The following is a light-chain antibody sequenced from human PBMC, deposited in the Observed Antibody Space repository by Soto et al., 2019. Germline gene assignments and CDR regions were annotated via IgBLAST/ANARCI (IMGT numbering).Light chain of an antibody. CDR1: SSDVGGYNY. Sequence: HSVLTQPASVSGSPGQAITISCTGTSSDVGGYNYVSWYQQHPGKAPKLMIYEVSNRPSGVSDRFSGSKSGNTASLTISGLQAEDEADYYCTSYTSSSTPVFGTGTKLTVL. CDR3: TSYTSSSTPV. V-gene: IGLV2-14*01. CDR2: EVS. J-gene: IGLJ1*01.